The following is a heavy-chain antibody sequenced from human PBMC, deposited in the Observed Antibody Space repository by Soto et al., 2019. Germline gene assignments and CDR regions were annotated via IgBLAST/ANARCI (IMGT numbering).Heavy chain of an antibody. J-gene: IGHJ4*02. Sequence: GGSLRLSCAASGFTFSRYSMNWVRQAPGKGLEWVSYITSSSNTIYYADSVKGRFTISRDNAKNSLYLQMISLRDEDTSVYYCAGLYDSSGYYYFDYWGQGTLVTVSS. D-gene: IGHD3-22*01. V-gene: IGHV3-48*02. CDR1: GFTFSRYS. CDR3: AGLYDSSGYYYFDY. CDR2: ITSSSNTI.